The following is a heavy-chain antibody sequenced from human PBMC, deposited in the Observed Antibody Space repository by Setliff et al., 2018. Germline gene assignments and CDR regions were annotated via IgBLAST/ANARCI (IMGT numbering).Heavy chain of an antibody. J-gene: IGHJ5*02. CDR1: GHIFNSYG. CDR3: ARDVPLTTVTKNYFGP. CDR2: ISSYNGRT. Sequence: GASVKVSCKASGHIFNSYGISWVRQAPGQGLEWLGWISSYNGRTGYAQRFQDRVTLTTDTSTGAAHMELRSLRSDDTAVYYCARDVPLTTVTKNYFGPWGQGTLVTVSS. D-gene: IGHD4-17*01. V-gene: IGHV1-18*01.